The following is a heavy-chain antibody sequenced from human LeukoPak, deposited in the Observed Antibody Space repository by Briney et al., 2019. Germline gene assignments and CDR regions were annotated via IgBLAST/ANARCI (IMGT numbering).Heavy chain of an antibody. V-gene: IGHV3-74*01. Sequence: PGGSLRLSCAASGFTFSSYWMHWVRQAPGKGLVWVSRINSDGTSTRYADSVKGRFTISRNNAKNTLYLQMNSLRVEDTAVYYCAREVSGDSWYNWFDPWGQGTLVTVSS. CDR2: INSDGTST. D-gene: IGHD4-17*01. CDR1: GFTFSSYW. CDR3: AREVSGDSWYNWFDP. J-gene: IGHJ5*02.